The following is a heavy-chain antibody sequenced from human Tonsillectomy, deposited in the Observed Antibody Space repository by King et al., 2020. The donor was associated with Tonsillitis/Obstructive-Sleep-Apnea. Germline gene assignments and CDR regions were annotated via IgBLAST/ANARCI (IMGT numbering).Heavy chain of an antibody. CDR1: GYSFTSYW. J-gene: IGHJ6*03. Sequence: QLVQSGAEVKKPGESLKISCQGSGYSFTSYWIGWVRQMPGKGLEWMGIIYPGDSDTRYSPSFQGQVTISADKSISTAYLQWSSLKASDTAMYYYARQSGSYYDYYYYMDVWGKGTTVTVSS. CDR3: ARQSGSYYDYYYYMDV. D-gene: IGHD1-26*01. V-gene: IGHV5-51*01. CDR2: IYPGDSDT.